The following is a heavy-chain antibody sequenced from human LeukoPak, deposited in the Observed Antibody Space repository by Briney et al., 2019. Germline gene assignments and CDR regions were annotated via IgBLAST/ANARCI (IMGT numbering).Heavy chain of an antibody. CDR1: GFTFSSYW. CDR3: GRESSSSTFDY. J-gene: IGHJ4*02. CDR2: IHQDGSEK. V-gene: IGHV3-7*01. Sequence: GGSLRLSCAASGFTFSSYWMSWVRQAPGTGLEWVANIHQDGSEKYYVDSVKGRFTISRDNARNSLYLQMNSLRAEDTAIYYCGRESSSSTFDYWGQGTLVTVSS. D-gene: IGHD5/OR15-5a*01.